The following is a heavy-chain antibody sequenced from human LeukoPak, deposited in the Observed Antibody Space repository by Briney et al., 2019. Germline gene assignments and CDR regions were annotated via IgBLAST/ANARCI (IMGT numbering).Heavy chain of an antibody. J-gene: IGHJ5*02. D-gene: IGHD3-10*01. CDR2: ISWNSGSI. V-gene: IGHV3-9*01. CDR1: GFTFDDYA. Sequence: PGGSLRLSCAASGFTFDDYAMHWVRQAPGKGLEWVSGISWNSGSIGYADSVKGRFTISRDNAKNSLYLQMNSLRAEDTALYYCAKDYYGSGSYSWFDPWGQGTLVTVSS. CDR3: AKDYYGSGSYSWFDP.